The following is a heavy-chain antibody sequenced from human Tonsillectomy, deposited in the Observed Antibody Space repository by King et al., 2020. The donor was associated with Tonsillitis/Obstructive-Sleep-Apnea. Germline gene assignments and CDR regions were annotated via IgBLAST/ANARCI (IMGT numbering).Heavy chain of an antibody. CDR2: IYYSGST. CDR3: ARGIMITVGGVISYYYYYYMDV. V-gene: IGHV4-59*01. D-gene: IGHD3-16*02. Sequence: VQLQESGPGLVKPSETLSLTCTVSGGSISSYYWSWIRQPPGKGLEWIGYIYYSGSTNYNPSLKSRVTISVDTSKNQFSLKLSSVTAADTAVYYCARGIMITVGGVISYYYYYYMDVWGKGTTVTVSS. J-gene: IGHJ6*03. CDR1: GGSISSYY.